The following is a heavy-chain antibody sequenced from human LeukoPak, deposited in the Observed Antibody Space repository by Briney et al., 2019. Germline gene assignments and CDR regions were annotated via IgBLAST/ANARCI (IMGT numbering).Heavy chain of an antibody. D-gene: IGHD6-6*01. V-gene: IGHV2-70*11. CDR3: ARMWYSSSTFDY. J-gene: IGHJ4*02. CDR1: GFSLSTSGMC. CDR2: IDWDGDK. Sequence: SGPTLVNPTQTLTLTCTFSGFSLSTSGMCVSWIRQPPRKALEWLARIDWDGDKHYSTPLKTRLTISKDTSKNQVVLTMTNMDPVDTATYYCARMWYSSSTFDYWGQGTLVTVSS.